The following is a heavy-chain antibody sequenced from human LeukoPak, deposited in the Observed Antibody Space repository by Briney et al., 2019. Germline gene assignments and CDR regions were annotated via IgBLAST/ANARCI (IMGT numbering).Heavy chain of an antibody. D-gene: IGHD2-8*02. CDR3: ANHGTGNSPNFDY. J-gene: IGHJ4*02. Sequence: PGGSLRLSCAASGFTFSIYGMSWVRQAPGKGLEWVAAISYDGSNKYYVDSVKGRFTISRDNSKSTLYLQMHSLRAEDTAVYYCANHGTGNSPNFDYWGQGTLVTVSS. CDR2: ISYDGSNK. V-gene: IGHV3-30*18. CDR1: GFTFSIYG.